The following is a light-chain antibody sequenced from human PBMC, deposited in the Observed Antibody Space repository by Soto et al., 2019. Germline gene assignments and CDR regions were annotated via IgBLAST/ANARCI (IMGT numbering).Light chain of an antibody. V-gene: IGKV1-8*01. J-gene: IGKJ1*01. CDR2: AAS. CDR1: QGIRSY. Sequence: AIRMTQSPSSFSASTGDRVTITCRASQGIRSYLAWYQQKPGKAPELLIYAASTLQSGVPSRFSGSGSGTDFSLTISCLLSEDFATYYCQQYYSYPQTFGQGTKVEIK. CDR3: QQYYSYPQT.